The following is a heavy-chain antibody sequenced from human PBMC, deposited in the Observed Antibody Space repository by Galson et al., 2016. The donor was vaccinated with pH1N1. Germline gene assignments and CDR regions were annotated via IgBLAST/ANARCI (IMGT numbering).Heavy chain of an antibody. J-gene: IGHJ6*03. Sequence: SLRLSCAASGFTVNSNYMSWVRQAPGKGLEWVSVIYSGGSSTYYADSVKGRFTMSRDNSKNTLYLQMNSLRAEDTAVYYCAKGGSSSWYVYHYYMDVWGKGTTVTVSS. D-gene: IGHD6-13*01. CDR1: GFTVNSNY. V-gene: IGHV3-23*03. CDR2: IYSGGSST. CDR3: AKGGSSSWYVYHYYMDV.